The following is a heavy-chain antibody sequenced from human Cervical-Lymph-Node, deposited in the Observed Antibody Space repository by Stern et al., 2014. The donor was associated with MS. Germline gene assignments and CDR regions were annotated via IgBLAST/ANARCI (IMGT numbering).Heavy chain of an antibody. CDR2: IYWDYDK. Sequence: QVTLKESGPTLVKPTQTLTLTCAVSGFSLSTSGMGVGWIRQPPGKALEWLALIYWDYDKRYSPSLKSRLAITKDASKDQVVLIMTNMDAVDTATYYCARQYYYGSGSTSFDYWGQGTLVTVSS. CDR1: GFSLSTSGMG. V-gene: IGHV2-5*02. D-gene: IGHD3-10*01. J-gene: IGHJ4*02. CDR3: ARQYYYGSGSTSFDY.